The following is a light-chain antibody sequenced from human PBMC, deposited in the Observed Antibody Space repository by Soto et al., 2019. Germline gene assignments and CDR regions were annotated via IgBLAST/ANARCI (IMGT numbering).Light chain of an antibody. Sequence: DIQMPQSPSTLSASVGDRFTITFRASQSIGYWLAWYQPKPGKAPNLLIYAASSLETGVPSRFSGSGSGTEVTLSISSLQPDDSASYYCQQYNSYSKTFGQGTKVDIK. V-gene: IGKV1-5*01. CDR1: QSIGYW. J-gene: IGKJ1*01. CDR2: AAS. CDR3: QQYNSYSKT.